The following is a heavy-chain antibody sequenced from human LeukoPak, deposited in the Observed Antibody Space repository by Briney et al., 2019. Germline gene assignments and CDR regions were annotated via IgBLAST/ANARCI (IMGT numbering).Heavy chain of an antibody. Sequence: GGSLRLSCAASGFTFSSHAMSWVRQAPGKGLEWVSAISGSGGSTYYADSVKGRFTISRDNSKNTLYLQMNSLRAEDAAVYYCAKTPPPWTSGGMDVWGQGTTVTVSS. CDR2: ISGSGGST. J-gene: IGHJ6*02. CDR1: GFTFSSHA. V-gene: IGHV3-23*01. CDR3: AKTPPPWTSGGMDV. D-gene: IGHD3/OR15-3a*01.